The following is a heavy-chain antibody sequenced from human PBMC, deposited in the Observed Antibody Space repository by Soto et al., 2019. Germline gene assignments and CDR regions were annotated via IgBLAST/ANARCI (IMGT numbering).Heavy chain of an antibody. Sequence: ASVKVSCKASGYTFTGYYMHWVRQAPGQGLEWMGWINPNSGGTNYAQKFQGWVTMTRDTSISTAYMELSRLRSDDTAVYYCARDLPVIFHILTGNSYGMDVWGQGTTVTVSS. CDR2: INPNSGGT. CDR1: GYTFTGYY. V-gene: IGHV1-2*04. J-gene: IGHJ6*02. CDR3: ARDLPVIFHILTGNSYGMDV. D-gene: IGHD3-9*01.